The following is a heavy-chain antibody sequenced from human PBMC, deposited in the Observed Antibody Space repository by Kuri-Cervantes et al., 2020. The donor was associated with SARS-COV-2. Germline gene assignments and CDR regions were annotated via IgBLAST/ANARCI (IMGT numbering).Heavy chain of an antibody. CDR1: GFSLSTSGVG. CDR2: IYWDDDK. CDR3: ARKITISGFDP. D-gene: IGHD3-3*01. Sequence: SGPTLVKPTQTLTLTCTFSGFSLSTSGVGVGWPPQPPGKALEWLALIYWDDDKRYGPSLKSRLTITKDTSKNQVVLTMTNMDPVDTATYYCARKITISGFDPWGQGTLVTVSS. V-gene: IGHV2-5*05. J-gene: IGHJ5*02.